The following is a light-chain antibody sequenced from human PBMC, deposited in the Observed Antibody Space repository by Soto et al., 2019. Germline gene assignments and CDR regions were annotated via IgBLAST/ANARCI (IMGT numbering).Light chain of an antibody. Sequence: EIVLTQSPATLSLSPGARASLSCRASRSVRSSFLAWYHQRPCRAPRLLIYGASSRATDIPDRFSGSVSGTDFTLTISRLEPEDFALYYCQHYAGGSRITFGQGTKVDIK. CDR1: RSVRSSF. CDR2: GAS. CDR3: QHYAGGSRIT. J-gene: IGKJ5*01. V-gene: IGKV3-20*01.